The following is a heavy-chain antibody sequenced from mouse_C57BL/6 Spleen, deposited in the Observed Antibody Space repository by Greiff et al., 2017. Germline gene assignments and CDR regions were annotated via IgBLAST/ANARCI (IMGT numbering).Heavy chain of an antibody. Sequence: ESGPGLVKPSQSLSLTCSVTGYSITSGYYWNWIRQFPGNKLEWMGYISYDGSNNYNPSLKNRISITRDTSKNQFFLKLNSVTTEDTATYYCARGGGYYGYDGFAYWGQGTLVTVSA. V-gene: IGHV3-6*01. CDR2: ISYDGSN. CDR1: GYSITSGYY. D-gene: IGHD2-2*01. CDR3: ARGGGYYGYDGFAY. J-gene: IGHJ3*01.